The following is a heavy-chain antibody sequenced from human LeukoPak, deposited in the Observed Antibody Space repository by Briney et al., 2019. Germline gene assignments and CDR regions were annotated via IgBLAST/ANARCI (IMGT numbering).Heavy chain of an antibody. CDR3: AKAAEYYYDSSGYYFDY. D-gene: IGHD3-22*01. V-gene: IGHV3-23*01. CDR2: ISGSGGST. J-gene: IGHJ4*02. Sequence: GGSLRLSCAASGFTFSSYAMSWVRQAPGKGLEWVSAISGSGGSTYYADSVKGRFTTSRDNSKNTLYLQMNSLRAEDTAVYYCAKAAEYYYDSSGYYFDYWGQGTLVTVSS. CDR1: GFTFSSYA.